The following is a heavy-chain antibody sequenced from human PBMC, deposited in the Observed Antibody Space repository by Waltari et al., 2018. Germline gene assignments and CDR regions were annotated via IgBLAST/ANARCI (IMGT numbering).Heavy chain of an antibody. CDR3: ARGGNSGSYHYFDY. V-gene: IGHV3-53*02. D-gene: IGHD1-26*01. Sequence: EVQLVETGGGLIQPGGSLRLSCAASGFTVSSNYMSWVRQAPGKGLEWVPVFCSGGSTDYAHSVKGRCTISRDNAKNTLYLQMNSLRAEDTAVYYCARGGNSGSYHYFDYWGQGTLVTVSS. CDR1: GFTVSSNY. J-gene: IGHJ4*02. CDR2: FCSGGST.